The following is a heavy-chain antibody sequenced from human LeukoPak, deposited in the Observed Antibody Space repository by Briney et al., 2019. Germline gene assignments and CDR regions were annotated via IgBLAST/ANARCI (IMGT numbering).Heavy chain of an antibody. V-gene: IGHV1-69*05. Sequence: ASVKVSCKASGGTFSSYAISWVRQAPGQGLEWMGGIIPIFGTANYAQKFQGRVTMTRDTSTSTVYMELSSLRSEDTAVYYCARDLDGYFSYWGQGTLVTVSS. CDR3: ARDLDGYFSY. J-gene: IGHJ4*02. CDR1: GGTFSSYA. CDR2: IIPIFGTA. D-gene: IGHD5-24*01.